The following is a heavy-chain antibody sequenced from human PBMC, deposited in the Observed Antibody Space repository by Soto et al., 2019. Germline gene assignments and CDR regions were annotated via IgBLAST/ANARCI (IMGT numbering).Heavy chain of an antibody. Sequence: QVQLVQSGAAVKKPGASVKVSCKASGYTFTSYAMHWVRQAPGQRLEWMGWINAGNGNTKYSQKFQGRVTITRDTSASTAYMELSILRSEDTAVYYCARWCGSSTSCYLNYMDVWGKGTTVTVSS. J-gene: IGHJ6*03. CDR1: GYTFTSYA. V-gene: IGHV1-3*01. CDR2: INAGNGNT. CDR3: ARWCGSSTSCYLNYMDV. D-gene: IGHD2-2*01.